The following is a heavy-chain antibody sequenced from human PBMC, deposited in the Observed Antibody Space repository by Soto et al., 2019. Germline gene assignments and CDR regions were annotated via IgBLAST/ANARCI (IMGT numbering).Heavy chain of an antibody. CDR2: IRAYNGNT. D-gene: IGHD2-8*01. J-gene: IGHJ6*02. V-gene: IGHV1-18*04. CDR1: GYTFTSYG. Sequence: QVQLVQSGAEVKKPGASVKVSCKASGYTFTSYGISWVRQAPGQGLEWMGWIRAYNGNTNYAQKLQGRVTMTTDRSTSTAHMELRSLRSDFTAVYYFARGSHCTSGVCPLGTYYYYRMDVWGQGTTVSVSS. CDR3: ARGSHCTSGVCPLGTYYYYRMDV.